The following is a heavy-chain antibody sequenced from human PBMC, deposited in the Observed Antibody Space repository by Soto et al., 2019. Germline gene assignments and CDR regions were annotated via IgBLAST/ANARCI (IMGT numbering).Heavy chain of an antibody. D-gene: IGHD6-13*01. CDR3: ARGRRYSSSWYSDY. J-gene: IGHJ4*02. CDR2: IYYSGST. CDR1: GGSISSSSYY. V-gene: IGHV4-39*01. Sequence: QLQLQESGPGLVKPSETLSLTCTVSGGSISSSSYYWGWIRQPPGKGLEWIGSIYYSGSTYYNPSLKSRVTLSVDTSKNQFSPKLSSVTAADTAVYYCARGRRYSSSWYSDYWGQGTLVTVSS.